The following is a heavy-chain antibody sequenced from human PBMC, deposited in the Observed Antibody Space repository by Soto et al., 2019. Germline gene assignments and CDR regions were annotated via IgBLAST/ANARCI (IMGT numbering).Heavy chain of an antibody. CDR1: GGSISSGGYY. V-gene: IGHV4-31*03. J-gene: IGHJ4*02. D-gene: IGHD3-10*01. Sequence: QVQLQESGPGLVKPSQTLSLTCTVSGGSISSGGYYWSWIRQHPGKGLEWIGYIYYSGSTYYNPSLKSRVTISVDTSKNQFSLKLGSVTAADTAVYYCARAGYYYGSGSYGLLDYWGQGTLVTVSS. CDR2: IYYSGST. CDR3: ARAGYYYGSGSYGLLDY.